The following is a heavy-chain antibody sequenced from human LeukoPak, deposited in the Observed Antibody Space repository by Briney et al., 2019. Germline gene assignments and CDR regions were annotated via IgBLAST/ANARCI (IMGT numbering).Heavy chain of an antibody. CDR1: GFTFSNYA. CDR2: ISGSGSST. J-gene: IGHJ4*02. Sequence: GGSLRLSCVASGFTFSNYAMSWVRQVPGKGLKWVSAISGSGSSTYYADSVKGRFTISRDNSKNTLYLQMNSLRAEDTAVYYCAKDLNYYDSSGYYWGFDYWGQGTLVTVSS. V-gene: IGHV3-23*01. D-gene: IGHD3-22*01. CDR3: AKDLNYYDSSGYYWGFDY.